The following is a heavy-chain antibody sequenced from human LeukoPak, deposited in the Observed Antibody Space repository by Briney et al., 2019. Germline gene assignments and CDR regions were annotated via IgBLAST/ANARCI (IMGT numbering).Heavy chain of an antibody. D-gene: IGHD1-26*01. CDR1: GFTFINYA. V-gene: IGHV3-23*01. CDR3: ARLDSGRYIDY. Sequence: GGSLRLSCAASGFTFINYAMNWVRQAPGKGLEWVSALSFSGLTTYYADSVRGRFTISRDNAKNSLYLQMNSLRAEDTAVYYCARLDSGRYIDYWGQGTLVTVSS. J-gene: IGHJ4*02. CDR2: LSFSGLTT.